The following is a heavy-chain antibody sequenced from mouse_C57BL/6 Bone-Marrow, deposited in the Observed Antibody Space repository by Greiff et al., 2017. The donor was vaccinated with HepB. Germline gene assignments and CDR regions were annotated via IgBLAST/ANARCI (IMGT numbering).Heavy chain of an antibody. CDR2: IHPNSGST. J-gene: IGHJ3*01. CDR1: GYTFTSYW. Sequence: VQLQQPGAELVKPGASVKLSCKASGYTFTSYWMHWVKQRPGQGLEWIGMIHPNSGSTNYNEKFKSKATLTVDKSSSTAYMQLSSLTSEDSAVYYCARTYYYCSSYVNWFAYWGQGTLVTVSA. D-gene: IGHD1-1*01. V-gene: IGHV1-64*01. CDR3: ARTYYYCSSYVNWFAY.